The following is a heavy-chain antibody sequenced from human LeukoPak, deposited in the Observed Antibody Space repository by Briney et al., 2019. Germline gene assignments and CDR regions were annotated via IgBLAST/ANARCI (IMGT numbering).Heavy chain of an antibody. D-gene: IGHD1-26*01. CDR2: IWYDGSNK. Sequence: PGGSLRLSCAASGFTFSSYGMHWVRQAPGKGLEWVAVIWYDGSNKYYADSVKGRFTISRDNSKNTLYLQMNSLRAEDTAVYYCARPVGATPDAFDIWGQGTMVTVSS. CDR3: ARPVGATPDAFDI. J-gene: IGHJ3*02. CDR1: GFTFSSYG. V-gene: IGHV3-33*01.